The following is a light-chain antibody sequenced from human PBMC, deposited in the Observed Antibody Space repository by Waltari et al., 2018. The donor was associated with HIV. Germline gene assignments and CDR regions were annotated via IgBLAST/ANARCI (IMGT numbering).Light chain of an antibody. CDR3: SSYTSSSTLAV. V-gene: IGLV2-14*03. Sequence: QSALTQPASVSGSPGQSITISCTGTSSDVGGYNYVSWYQQHPGKAPKLMIYDVSNRPSVVSNRFPGSKSGNTASLTISGLQAEDEAEYYCSSYTSSSTLAVFGGGTKLTVL. CDR1: SSDVGGYNY. J-gene: IGLJ3*02. CDR2: DVS.